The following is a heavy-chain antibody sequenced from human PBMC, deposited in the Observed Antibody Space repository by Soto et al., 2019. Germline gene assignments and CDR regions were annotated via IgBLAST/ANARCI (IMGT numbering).Heavy chain of an antibody. V-gene: IGHV1-18*01. CDR1: GYTFTSYG. J-gene: IGHJ4*02. CDR2: ISAYNGNT. D-gene: IGHD3-22*01. Sequence: ASVKVSCKASGYTFTSYGISWVRQAPGQGLEWMGWISAYNGNTNYAQKLQGRVTMTTDTSTSTAYMELRSLRSDDTAVYYCARDHYYDSSGYLSDYWGQGTLVTVSS. CDR3: ARDHYYDSSGYLSDY.